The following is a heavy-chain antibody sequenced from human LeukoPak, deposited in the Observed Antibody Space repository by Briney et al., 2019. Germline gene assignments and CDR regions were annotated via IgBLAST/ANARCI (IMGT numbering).Heavy chain of an antibody. CDR2: IKQDGSEK. Sequence: GGSLRLPCAASGFTFSSYWMSWVRQAPGKGLEWVANIKQDGSEKYYVDSVKGRFTISRDNAKNSLYLQMNSLRAEDTAVYYCARGSDYGDYMGLKNDYWGQGTLVTVSS. D-gene: IGHD4-17*01. V-gene: IGHV3-7*01. CDR3: ARGSDYGDYMGLKNDY. CDR1: GFTFSSYW. J-gene: IGHJ4*02.